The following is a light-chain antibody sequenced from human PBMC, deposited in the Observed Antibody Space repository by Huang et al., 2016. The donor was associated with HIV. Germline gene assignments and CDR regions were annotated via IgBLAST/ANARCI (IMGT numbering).Light chain of an antibody. CDR2: GSS. V-gene: IGKV3-15*01. CDR3: QQYNNWPPAYT. Sequence: DIVMTQSPATLSVSPGERATLSCRASQSVLNNLAWYQQKHGQPHRLLIYGSSTRASGIPARVSGSGSWTDFTLTISSLQSEDFAVYYCQQYNNWPPAYTFGQGTKLEIK. CDR1: QSVLNN. J-gene: IGKJ2*01.